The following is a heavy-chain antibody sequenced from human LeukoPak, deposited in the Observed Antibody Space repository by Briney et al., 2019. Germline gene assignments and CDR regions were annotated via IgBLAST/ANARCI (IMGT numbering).Heavy chain of an antibody. V-gene: IGHV1-18*01. D-gene: IGHD3-16*01. Sequence: ASVKVSFKASGYIFTNHAITWVRQAPGQGLEWMGWISGHTGNTIYAQKVQGRLTMTTDTSTSTAYMELRSLTSDDTALYYCARAEGDYDPLNWIDPWGQGTRVTVSS. CDR1: GYIFTNHA. CDR3: ARAEGDYDPLNWIDP. CDR2: ISGHTGNT. J-gene: IGHJ5*02.